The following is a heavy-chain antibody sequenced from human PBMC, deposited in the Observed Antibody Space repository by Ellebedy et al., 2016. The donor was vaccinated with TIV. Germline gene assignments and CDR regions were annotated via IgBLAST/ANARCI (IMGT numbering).Heavy chain of an antibody. D-gene: IGHD5-18*01. Sequence: SETLSLTCTVSGGSISSNNYYWGWIRQPPGKGLEWIGSVYFSGRTYYNPSFKSRVTTSVDTSKNQFSLKLSSVTAADTAVYYCASPTRGYTHGFDYWGQGILVTVSS. CDR1: GGSISSNNYY. CDR2: VYFSGRT. J-gene: IGHJ4*02. V-gene: IGHV4-39*01. CDR3: ASPTRGYTHGFDY.